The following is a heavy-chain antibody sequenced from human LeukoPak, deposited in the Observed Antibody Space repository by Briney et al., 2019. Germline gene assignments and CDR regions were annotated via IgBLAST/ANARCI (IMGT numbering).Heavy chain of an antibody. V-gene: IGHV4-4*07. D-gene: IGHD5-18*01. CDR1: SGSIIRYH. CDR3: ARTRDTALNYFDV. J-gene: IGHJ2*01. Sequence: SETLSLTCSVSSGSIIRYHWSWIRQPAGKGLEWIGRLGTSGSPNYNPSLKSRVTMSVDTSKNQLSLKLSSVTGADTAVHYCARTRDTALNYFDVWGRGTLVTVSS. CDR2: LGTSGSP.